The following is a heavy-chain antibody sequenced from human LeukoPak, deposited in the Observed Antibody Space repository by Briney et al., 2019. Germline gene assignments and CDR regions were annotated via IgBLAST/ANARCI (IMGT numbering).Heavy chain of an antibody. D-gene: IGHD3-22*01. J-gene: IGHJ4*02. Sequence: GGSLRLSCAASGFTFSSYGMHWVRQAPGKGLEWVAVIWYDGSNKYYADSVEGRFTISRDNAKNSLFLQMNSLRAEDTAVYYCAKDQHYSDSGGYYYYFDYWGQGTLVTVSS. V-gene: IGHV3-33*03. CDR2: IWYDGSNK. CDR3: AKDQHYSDSGGYYYYFDY. CDR1: GFTFSSYG.